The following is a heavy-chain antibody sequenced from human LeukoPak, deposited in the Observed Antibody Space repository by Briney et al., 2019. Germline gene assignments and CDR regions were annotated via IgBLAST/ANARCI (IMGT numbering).Heavy chain of an antibody. CDR3: ARGPRATSPGPFDY. CDR1: GFTFSSYG. CDR2: ISYDGSNK. V-gene: IGHV3-30*19. Sequence: GGSLRLSCAASGFTFSSYGMHWVRQAPGKGLEWVAVISYDGSNKYYADSVKGRFTISRDNSKNTLYLQMNSLRAEDTAVYYCARGPRATSPGPFDYWGQGTLVTVSS. J-gene: IGHJ4*02.